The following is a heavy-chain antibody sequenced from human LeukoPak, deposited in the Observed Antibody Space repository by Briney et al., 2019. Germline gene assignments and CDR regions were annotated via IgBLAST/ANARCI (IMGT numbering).Heavy chain of an antibody. V-gene: IGHV4-4*02. CDR3: ASQGGLRNDF. Sequence: KTSETLSLTCGVSGGSITTRDCWCWVRQPPGKGLEWIGEICLDGRIHYTPSLRSRISISVDRSKDQFSLNLISVAAADTAIFFCASQGGLRNDFWGQGILVTVSS. D-gene: IGHD2-15*01. J-gene: IGHJ4*02. CDR1: GGSITTRDC. CDR2: ICLDGRI.